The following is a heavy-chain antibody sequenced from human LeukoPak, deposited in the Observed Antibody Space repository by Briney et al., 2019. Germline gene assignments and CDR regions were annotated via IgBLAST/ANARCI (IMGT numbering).Heavy chain of an antibody. Sequence: SETLSLTCTVSGGSISSSFNYWAWIRQPPGKGLEWIGSIYESGSAYYNPSLKSRITMSVDTSENQFPLKLTSVTAADTAVYYCARLPYYYDSSGYYYYYYGMDVWSQGTTVTVSS. V-gene: IGHV4-39*01. CDR1: GGSISSSFNY. D-gene: IGHD3-22*01. J-gene: IGHJ6*02. CDR2: IYESGSA. CDR3: ARLPYYYDSSGYYYYYYGMDV.